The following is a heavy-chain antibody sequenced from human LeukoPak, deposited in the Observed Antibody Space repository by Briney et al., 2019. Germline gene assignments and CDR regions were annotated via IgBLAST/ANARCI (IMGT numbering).Heavy chain of an antibody. J-gene: IGHJ4*02. CDR3: ASYLSSRSLPDY. V-gene: IGHV3-21*01. CDR2: ISSSSSYI. Sequence: GGSLRLSCAASGFTFSSYSMNWVRQAPGKGLEWVSSISSSSSYIYYADSVKGRFTISRDSAKNSLYLQMNSLRAEDTAVYYCASYLSSRSLPDYWGQGTLVTVSS. CDR1: GFTFSSYS. D-gene: IGHD2/OR15-2a*01.